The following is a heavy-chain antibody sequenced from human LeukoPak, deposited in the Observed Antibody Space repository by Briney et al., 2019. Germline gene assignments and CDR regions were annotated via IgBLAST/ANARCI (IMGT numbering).Heavy chain of an antibody. CDR2: IVVGSGNT. J-gene: IGHJ4*02. CDR3: AAVPLYSSSWDFDY. V-gene: IGHV1-58*02. D-gene: IGHD6-13*01. Sequence: SVKVSCKASGFTFTSSAMQWVRQARGQRLEWIGWIVVGSGNTNYAQKFQERVIITRDMSTSTAYMELSSLRSEDTAVYYCAAVPLYSSSWDFDYWGQGTLVTVSS. CDR1: GFTFTSSA.